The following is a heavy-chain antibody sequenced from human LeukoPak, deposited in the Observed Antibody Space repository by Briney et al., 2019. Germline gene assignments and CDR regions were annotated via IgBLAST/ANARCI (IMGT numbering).Heavy chain of an antibody. CDR2: IYTSGST. Sequence: PSETLSLTCTVSGGSISSGSYYWSWIRQPAGKGLEWIGRIYTSGSTNYNPSLKSRVTISVDTSKNQFSLKLSSVTAADTAVYYGAREGEEMATIPFSFDYWGQGTLVTVSS. CDR1: GGSISSGSYY. D-gene: IGHD5-24*01. CDR3: AREGEEMATIPFSFDY. J-gene: IGHJ4*02. V-gene: IGHV4-61*02.